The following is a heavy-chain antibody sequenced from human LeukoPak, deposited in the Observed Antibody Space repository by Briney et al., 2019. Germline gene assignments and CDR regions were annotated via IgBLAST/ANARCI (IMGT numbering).Heavy chain of an antibody. J-gene: IGHJ5*02. CDR2: ISGSGGST. V-gene: IGHV3-23*01. Sequence: GGSLRLSCAASGFTFSSYAMSWVRQAPVKGLEWVSAISGSGGSTYYADSVKGRFTISRDNSKNTLYLQMNSLRAEDTAVYYCAKDQGSSGWYGGWFDPWGQGTLVTVSS. D-gene: IGHD6-19*01. CDR3: AKDQGSSGWYGGWFDP. CDR1: GFTFSSYA.